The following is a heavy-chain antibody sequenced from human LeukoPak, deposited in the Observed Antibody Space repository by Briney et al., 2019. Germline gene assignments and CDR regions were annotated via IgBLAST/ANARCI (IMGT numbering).Heavy chain of an antibody. Sequence: GGSLRLSCAASGFTFSSYGMHWVRQAPGKGLEWVVFIRYDGSNKYYADSVKGRFTISRDNSKNTLYLQMNSLRAEDTAVYYCAKDYYDSRNAFDIWGQGTMVTVSS. CDR3: AKDYYDSRNAFDI. CDR1: GFTFSSYG. D-gene: IGHD3-22*01. J-gene: IGHJ3*02. CDR2: IRYDGSNK. V-gene: IGHV3-30*02.